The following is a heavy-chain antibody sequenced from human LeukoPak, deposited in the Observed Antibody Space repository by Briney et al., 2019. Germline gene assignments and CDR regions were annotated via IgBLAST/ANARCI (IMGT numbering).Heavy chain of an antibody. V-gene: IGHV3-49*04. CDR1: GFTFGDYA. CDR3: TREKGVSSTPRFDY. Sequence: GRSLRLSCTASGFTFGDYAMSWVRQAPGKGLEWVGFIRSKAYGGTTEYAASVKGRFTISRDDSKSIAYLQMNSLKTEDTAVYYCTREKGVSSTPRFDYWGQGTLVTVSS. D-gene: IGHD3-10*01. J-gene: IGHJ4*02. CDR2: IRSKAYGGTT.